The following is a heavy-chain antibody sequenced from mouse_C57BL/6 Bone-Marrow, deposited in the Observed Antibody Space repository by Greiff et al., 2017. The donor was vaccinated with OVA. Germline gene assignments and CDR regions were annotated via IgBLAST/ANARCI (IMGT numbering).Heavy chain of an antibody. D-gene: IGHD2-1*01. CDR3: ARRRGNPFDY. CDR2: IHPNSGST. Sequence: QVQLQQPGAELVKPGASVKLSCKDSGYTFTSYWMHWVKQRPGQGLEWIGMIHPNSGSTNYNEKFKSKATLTVDKSSSTAYMQLSSLTSEDSAVYYCARRRGNPFDYWGQGTTLTVSS. V-gene: IGHV1-64*01. CDR1: GYTFTSYW. J-gene: IGHJ2*01.